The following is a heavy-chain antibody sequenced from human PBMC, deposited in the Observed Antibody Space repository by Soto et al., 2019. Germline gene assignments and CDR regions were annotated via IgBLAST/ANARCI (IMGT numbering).Heavy chain of an antibody. CDR3: ARHRFNYYDDTVYYYFDY. D-gene: IGHD3-22*01. Sequence: SVKVSCKASGYSFTSYGISWVRQAPGQGPEWMGWISGHNGNTNHPQSLQGRVTMTTDTSRNTAYMELRSLRSDDTAVYYCARHRFNYYDDTVYYYFDYWGQGTLVAVSS. CDR2: ISGHNGNT. CDR1: GYSFTSYG. V-gene: IGHV1-18*04. J-gene: IGHJ4*02.